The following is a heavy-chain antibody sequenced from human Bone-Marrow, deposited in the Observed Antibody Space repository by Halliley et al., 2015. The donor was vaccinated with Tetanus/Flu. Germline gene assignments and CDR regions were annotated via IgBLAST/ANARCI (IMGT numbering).Heavy chain of an antibody. CDR2: ISHTGDYT. D-gene: IGHD5-12*01. Sequence: SLRLSCAASGFIFGDHYMSWVRQAPGKGLETISFISHTGDYTRYRDPVRGRFTISRDNAKNPLYLQMSSLKVEDTAVYYCAREQVVRYGGYLLEGGTFDYWGQGILVTVSS. V-gene: IGHV3-11*06. J-gene: IGHJ4*02. CDR1: GFIFGDHY. CDR3: AREQVVRYGGYLLEGGTFDY.